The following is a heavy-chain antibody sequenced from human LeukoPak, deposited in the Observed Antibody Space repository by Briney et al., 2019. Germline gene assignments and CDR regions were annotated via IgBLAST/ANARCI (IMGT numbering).Heavy chain of an antibody. Sequence: GGSLRLSCAASGFTFSSYWMSWVRQAPGKGLEWVANIKQDGSEKYYVDSVKGRFTISRDNAKNSLYLQMNSLRAEDTAVYYCARVSYYGGNSENFQHWGEGTLVTVSS. V-gene: IGHV3-7*01. J-gene: IGHJ1*01. CDR1: GFTFSSYW. CDR2: IKQDGSEK. D-gene: IGHD4-23*01. CDR3: ARVSYYGGNSENFQH.